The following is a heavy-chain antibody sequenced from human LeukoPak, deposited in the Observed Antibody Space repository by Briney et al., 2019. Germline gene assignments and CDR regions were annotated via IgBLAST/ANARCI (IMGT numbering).Heavy chain of an antibody. V-gene: IGHV1-69*06. D-gene: IGHD3-22*01. Sequence: HGASVKVSCKASGGTFSSYAISWVRQAPGQGLEWMGGIIPIFGTANYAQKFQGRVTITADKSTSTAYMELSSLRSEDTAVYYCARDRYYYDSSGSNWFDPWGQGTLVTVSS. J-gene: IGHJ5*02. CDR3: ARDRYYYDSSGSNWFDP. CDR2: IIPIFGTA. CDR1: GGTFSSYA.